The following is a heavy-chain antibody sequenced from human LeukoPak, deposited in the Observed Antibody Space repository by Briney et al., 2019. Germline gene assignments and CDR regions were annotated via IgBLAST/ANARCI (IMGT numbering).Heavy chain of an antibody. CDR2: ISYDGSNK. CDR1: GFTFSSYG. CDR3: ADFYKG. J-gene: IGHJ4*02. D-gene: IGHD5-24*01. V-gene: IGHV3-30*03. Sequence: GRSLRLSCAASGFTFSSYGMHWVRQAPGKGLEWVAVISYDGSNKYYADSVKGRFTISRENSNNTLYLQMNSLRAEDAAVYFCADFYKGWGQGTLVTVSS.